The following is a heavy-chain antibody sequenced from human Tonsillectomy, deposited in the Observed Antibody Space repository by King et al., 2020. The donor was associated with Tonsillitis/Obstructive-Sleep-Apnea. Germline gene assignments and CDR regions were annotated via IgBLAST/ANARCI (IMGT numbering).Heavy chain of an antibody. CDR2: ISAYNGNT. D-gene: IGHD4-17*01. V-gene: IGHV1-18*01. CDR3: ALNDYGDYGVYYFDY. CDR1: GYTFTSYG. J-gene: IGHJ4*02. Sequence: QLVQSGAEVKKPGASVKVSCKASGYTFTSYGIRWVRQAPGQGLEWMGWISAYNGNTNYAQKLQGRVTMTTDTSTSTAYMELRSLRSDDTAVYYCALNDYGDYGVYYFDYWGQGTLVTVSS.